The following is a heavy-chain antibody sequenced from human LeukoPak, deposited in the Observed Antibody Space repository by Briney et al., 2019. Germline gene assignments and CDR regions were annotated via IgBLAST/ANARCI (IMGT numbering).Heavy chain of an antibody. Sequence: GGSLRLSCAASGFTFSSYSMNWVRQAPGKGLEWVSSISSSSSYIYYADSVKGRFTISRDNAKNSLYLQMNSLRAEDTAVYYCARDLRNVDTAMVDDAFDIWGQGTMVTVSS. D-gene: IGHD5-18*01. CDR2: ISSSSSYI. V-gene: IGHV3-21*01. J-gene: IGHJ3*02. CDR3: ARDLRNVDTAMVDDAFDI. CDR1: GFTFSSYS.